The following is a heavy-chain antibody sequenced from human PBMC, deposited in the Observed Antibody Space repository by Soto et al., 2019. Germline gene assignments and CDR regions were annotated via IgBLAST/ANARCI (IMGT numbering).Heavy chain of an antibody. J-gene: IGHJ6*02. CDR3: ARDPLPQEGDYYYGMDV. Sequence: GGSLRLSCAASGFTFSSYAMHWVRQAPGKGLEWVAVISYDGSNKYYADSVKGRFTISRDNSKNTLYLQMNSLRAEDTAVYYCARDPLPQEGDYYYGMDVWGQGTTVTVSS. CDR1: GFTFSSYA. V-gene: IGHV3-30-3*01. CDR2: ISYDGSNK.